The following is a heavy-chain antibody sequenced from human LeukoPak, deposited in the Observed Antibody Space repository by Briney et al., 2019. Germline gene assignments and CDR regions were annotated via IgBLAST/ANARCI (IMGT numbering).Heavy chain of an antibody. V-gene: IGHV1-8*01. Sequence: ASVKVSCKASGYTFTSYDINWVRQATGQGLEWMGWMNPNSGNTGYAQKLQGRVTMTRDTSISTAYMELSSRACEDTAVYYCARVPSYNGGEGFYFYGLDVWGHGTTVTVSS. CDR1: GYTFTSYD. CDR3: ARVPSYNGGEGFYFYGLDV. D-gene: IGHD2-21*01. CDR2: MNPNSGNT. J-gene: IGHJ6*02.